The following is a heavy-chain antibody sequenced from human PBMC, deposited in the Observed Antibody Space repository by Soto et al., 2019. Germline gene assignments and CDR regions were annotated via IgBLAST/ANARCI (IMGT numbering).Heavy chain of an antibody. J-gene: IGHJ4*02. D-gene: IGHD6-19*01. CDR1: GYTFTSHG. CDR3: ARFYSSGWPRGYFDY. CDR2: ISTFHGSI. V-gene: IGHV1-18*01. Sequence: QVQLVQSGGEVKKPGASVKVSCKAAGYTFTSHGISWVRQAPGQGLEWMGWISTFHGSINYAQKFQGRVTMTTDTSTSTAYMELRSLRSDDTAVYYCARFYSSGWPRGYFDYWGQGTPVPVSA.